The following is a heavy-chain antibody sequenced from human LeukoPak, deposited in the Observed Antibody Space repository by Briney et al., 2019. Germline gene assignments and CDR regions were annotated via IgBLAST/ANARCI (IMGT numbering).Heavy chain of an antibody. CDR1: NYTFTRYG. CDR3: AIPGSGDEVGARFRLDY. CDR2: ISVYNNNN. Sequence: ASVKVSCKASNYTFTRYGIAWVRQAPGQGLEWMGGISVYNNNNNHVQNFQGRLIMTTDTSTSTAYMELRSLTSDDTAVYYCAIPGSGDEVGARFRLDYWGQGTLVTVSS. J-gene: IGHJ4*02. D-gene: IGHD1-26*01. V-gene: IGHV1-18*04.